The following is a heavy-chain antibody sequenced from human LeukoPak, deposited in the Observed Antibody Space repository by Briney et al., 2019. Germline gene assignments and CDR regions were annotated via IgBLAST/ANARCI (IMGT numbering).Heavy chain of an antibody. D-gene: IGHD3-10*01. Sequence: ASVKVSCKASGYTFTSYGISWVRQAPGQGLEWMGWISAYNGNTNYAQKLQGRVTMTTDTSTSTAYMELRSLRSDNTAVYYCARGSPYGSGGDGYFDYWGQGTLVTVSS. J-gene: IGHJ4*02. CDR2: ISAYNGNT. CDR3: ARGSPYGSGGDGYFDY. CDR1: GYTFTSYG. V-gene: IGHV1-18*01.